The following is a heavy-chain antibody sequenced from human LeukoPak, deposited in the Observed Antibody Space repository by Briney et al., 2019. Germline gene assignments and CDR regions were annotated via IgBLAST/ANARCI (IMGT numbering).Heavy chain of an antibody. CDR1: GGSFSGYY. J-gene: IGHJ6*03. D-gene: IGHD3-9*01. V-gene: IGHV4-34*01. CDR3: ARQRAYYDILTGYSGRYYMDV. CDR2: INHSGST. Sequence: SETLSLTCAVYGGSFSGYYWSWIRQPPGKGLEWIGEINHSGSTYYNPSLRSRVTISVDTSKNQFSLKLSSVTAADTAVYYCARQRAYYDILTGYSGRYYMDVWGKGTTVTISS.